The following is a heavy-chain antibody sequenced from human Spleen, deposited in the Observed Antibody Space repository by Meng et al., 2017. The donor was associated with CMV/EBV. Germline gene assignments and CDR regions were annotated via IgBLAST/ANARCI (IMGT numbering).Heavy chain of an antibody. J-gene: IGHJ6*02. V-gene: IGHV1-46*01. Sequence: ASVKVSCKASGYTLTGYYMHWVRQAPGQGLEWMGIINPSGGSTSYAQKFQGRVTMTRDTSTSTVYMELSSLRSEDTAVYYCARAPQGGSGSQNGAIGVGLSDGMDVWGQGTTVTVSS. CDR3: ARAPQGGSGSQNGAIGVGLSDGMDV. CDR1: GYTLTGYY. D-gene: IGHD3-10*01. CDR2: INPSGGST.